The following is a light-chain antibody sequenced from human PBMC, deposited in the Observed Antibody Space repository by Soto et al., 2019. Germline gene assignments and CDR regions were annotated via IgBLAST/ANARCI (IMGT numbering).Light chain of an antibody. Sequence: QSALTQPASVSGSPGQSITISCTGTSSDVCGYNYVSWYQQHPGKAPKLMIYDVSNRPSGVSNRFSGSKSGNTASLTISGLQAEDEADYYCSSYTSSSTLDVFGTGTKLTVL. J-gene: IGLJ1*01. V-gene: IGLV2-14*01. CDR3: SSYTSSSTLDV. CDR2: DVS. CDR1: SSDVCGYNY.